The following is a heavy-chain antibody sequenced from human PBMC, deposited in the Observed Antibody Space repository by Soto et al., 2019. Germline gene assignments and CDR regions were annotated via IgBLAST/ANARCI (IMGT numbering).Heavy chain of an antibody. D-gene: IGHD2-2*02. Sequence: SVKVSCKASGGTFSSYAISWVRQAPGQGLEWMGGIIPIFGTANYAQKFQGRVTITADESTSTAYMELSSLRSEDTAVYYCARGLAYCSSTSCYNPPWFDPWGQGTLVTVSS. V-gene: IGHV1-69*13. J-gene: IGHJ5*02. CDR1: GGTFSSYA. CDR3: ARGLAYCSSTSCYNPPWFDP. CDR2: IIPIFGTA.